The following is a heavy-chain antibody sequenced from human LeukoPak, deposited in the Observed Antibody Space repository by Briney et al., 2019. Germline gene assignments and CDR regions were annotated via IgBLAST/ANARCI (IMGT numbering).Heavy chain of an antibody. V-gene: IGHV4-59*01. CDR1: GASTSAYY. CDR3: AHSKRGGGYYINAFAV. J-gene: IGHJ3*01. CDR2: SYSGGNA. Sequence: SETLSLTCTVSGASTSAYYWSWIRQPPAKGLEWIGCSYSGGNANYNPSLKSRVTISIDTSENQFSLRLTSVTAADTAIYFCAHSKRGGGYYINAFAVWGQGALVTISS. D-gene: IGHD1-26*01.